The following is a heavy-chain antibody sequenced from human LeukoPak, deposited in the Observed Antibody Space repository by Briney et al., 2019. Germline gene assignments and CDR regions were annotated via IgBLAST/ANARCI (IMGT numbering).Heavy chain of an antibody. Sequence: PSETLSLTCTVSGGSISSGGYYWSWIRQHPGKGLEWIGYIYYSGSTYYNPSLKSRVTISVDTSKNQFSLKLSSVTAADTAVYYCARRQYDFWSGYPNRVNWFDPWGQGTLVTVSS. CDR2: IYYSGST. CDR3: ARRQYDFWSGYPNRVNWFDP. CDR1: GGSISSGGYY. J-gene: IGHJ5*02. V-gene: IGHV4-31*03. D-gene: IGHD3-3*01.